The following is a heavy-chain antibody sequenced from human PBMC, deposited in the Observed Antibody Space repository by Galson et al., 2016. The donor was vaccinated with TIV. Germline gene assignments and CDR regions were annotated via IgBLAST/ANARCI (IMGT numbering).Heavy chain of an antibody. D-gene: IGHD2-15*01. CDR1: GFRVSDNY. Sequence: SLRLSCAASGFRVSDNYMTWVRQTPGKGLEWISVIFSGDRSFYADSVKGRFTVSRDYAKNTMYLEMDSLRIEDTAVYYCARDRIHCAGTGDDCYYYYYFGMDVWGQGTTVTVSS. CDR3: ARDRIHCAGTGDDCYYYYYFGMDV. CDR2: IFSGDRS. V-gene: IGHV3-66*02. J-gene: IGHJ6*02.